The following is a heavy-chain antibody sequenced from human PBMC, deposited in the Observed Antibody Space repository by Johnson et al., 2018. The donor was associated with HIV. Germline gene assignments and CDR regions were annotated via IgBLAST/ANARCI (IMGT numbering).Heavy chain of an antibody. Sequence: QVQLVESGGGVDQPGRSLRLSCAASGFTFSSYGMHWVRQAPGKGLVRVAVIWYDGSNNYFAASVKGRFTISRDNSKNTLSLQMNRLRAKDTAVYYCAKDPPQMATIVGAFDIWGQGTMVTVSS. J-gene: IGHJ3*02. CDR3: AKDPPQMATIVGAFDI. CDR2: IWYDGSNN. D-gene: IGHD5-24*01. V-gene: IGHV3-33*06. CDR1: GFTFSSYG.